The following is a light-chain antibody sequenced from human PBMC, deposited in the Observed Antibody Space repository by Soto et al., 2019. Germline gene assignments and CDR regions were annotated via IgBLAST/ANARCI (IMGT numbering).Light chain of an antibody. CDR2: GPS. V-gene: IGKV3-15*01. J-gene: IGKJ1*01. CDR3: QQYSIWRT. Sequence: EFVLTQSPGTLSLSPGERVTLSCRASESVSTNLAWYQQKAGQAPRLLIYGPSTRATGIPARFSGSGSGTEFTLTISSLQSEDFAVYYCQQYSIWRTFGQGTKVDIK. CDR1: ESVSTN.